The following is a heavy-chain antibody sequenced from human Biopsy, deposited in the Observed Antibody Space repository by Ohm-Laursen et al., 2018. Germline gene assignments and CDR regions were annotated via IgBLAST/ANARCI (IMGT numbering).Heavy chain of an antibody. V-gene: IGHV4-34*01. CDR1: GGAFSGYY. CDR3: ARGLPRIAPMVRGRRTWFDP. D-gene: IGHD3-10*01. J-gene: IGHJ5*02. Sequence: GTLSLTCAVYGGAFSGYYWGLVRPTPGEGVGGIGEIKHRGSTHYKPSPDSRVAISADTPKNQFSPNLYSVTAADTAVYFCARGLPRIAPMVRGRRTWFDPWGQGTLVTVSS. CDR2: IKHRGST.